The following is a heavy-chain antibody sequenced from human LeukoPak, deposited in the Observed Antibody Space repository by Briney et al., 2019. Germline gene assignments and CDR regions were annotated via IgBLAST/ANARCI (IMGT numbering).Heavy chain of an antibody. V-gene: IGHV4-38-2*02. CDR2: IYHSGRT. J-gene: IGHJ5*02. Sequence: SETLSLTCTVSGYSISTGYYWGWIRQPPGKGLEWIGSIYHSGRTYYNPSLKSRVTISVDTSKNQFSLKLSSVTAADTAVYYCAREGATYYYDTTGYRPPSGSWGQGTLVTVSS. CDR3: AREGATYYYDTTGYRPPSGS. D-gene: IGHD3-22*01. CDR1: GYSISTGYY.